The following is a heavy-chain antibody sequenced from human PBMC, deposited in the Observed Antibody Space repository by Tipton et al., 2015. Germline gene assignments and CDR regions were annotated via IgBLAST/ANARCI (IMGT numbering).Heavy chain of an antibody. CDR1: GFTFSSYT. V-gene: IGHV3-64D*08. D-gene: IGHD6-19*01. J-gene: IGHJ4*02. CDR3: ASSMSVAGTGDS. Sequence: SLRLSCAASGFTFSSYTVHWVRQAPGKGLEYVSSINKDGGTYYADSVKGRFTISRDDSKNTLYLQMSSLRAEDTAVYYCASSMSVAGTGDSWGQGTLVTVSS. CDR2: INKDGGT.